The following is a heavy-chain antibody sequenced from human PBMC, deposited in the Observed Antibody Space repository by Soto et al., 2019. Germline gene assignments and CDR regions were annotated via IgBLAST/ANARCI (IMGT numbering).Heavy chain of an antibody. CDR1: GGSISSYY. CDR2: IYYSGST. D-gene: IGHD3-10*01. J-gene: IGHJ6*02. V-gene: IGHV4-59*01. Sequence: QVQLQESGPGLVKPSETLSLTCTVSGGSISSYYWSWIRQPPGKGLEWIGYIYYSGSTNYNPSLKSPVTISVDTSKNQFSLKLSSVTAADTAVYYCATGVGARGARVYYYGIDVWGQGTTVTVSS. CDR3: ATGVGARGARVYYYGIDV.